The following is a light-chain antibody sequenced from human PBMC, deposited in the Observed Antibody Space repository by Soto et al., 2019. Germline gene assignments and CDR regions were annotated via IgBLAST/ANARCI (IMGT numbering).Light chain of an antibody. V-gene: IGLV1-40*01. CDR1: SSNIGAGHD. CDR3: QSFDSSLSGWV. CDR2: GDT. J-gene: IGLJ3*02. Sequence: QSVLTQPPSVSGAPGQRVTISCTGSSSNIGAGHDVHWYQQLPGTAPKLLVSGDTNRPSGVPDRVSGSKSGTSASLASTGLRAEDEADYYCQSFDSSLSGWVFGGGTKIAVL.